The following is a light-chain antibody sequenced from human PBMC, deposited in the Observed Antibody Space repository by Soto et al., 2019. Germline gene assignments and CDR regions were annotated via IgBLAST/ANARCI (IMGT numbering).Light chain of an antibody. CDR1: QSIHSW. CDR3: QQYNSYVKYT. J-gene: IGKJ2*01. CDR2: KAS. V-gene: IGKV1-5*03. Sequence: DIQMTQSPSTLSASVGDRVTITCRASQSIHSWLAWYQQKPGKAPKLLISKASSLESGVPSRFSGSGSGTEFTLTISSLQPDDFATYYCQQYNSYVKYTFGQGTKLEIK.